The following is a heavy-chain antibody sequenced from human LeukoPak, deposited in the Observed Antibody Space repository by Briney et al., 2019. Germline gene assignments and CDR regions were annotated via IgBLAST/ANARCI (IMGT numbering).Heavy chain of an antibody. CDR1: GFTFSSYW. Sequence: GGSLRLSCAASGFTFSSYWMNWARQPPGKGLEWVASINHNGNVNYYVYSVKGRFTISRENAKNSLYLQMSNLRAEETAVYFCARGGGLDVWGQGAPVTVSS. J-gene: IGHJ6*02. D-gene: IGHD3-16*01. CDR3: ARGGGLDV. V-gene: IGHV3-7*03. CDR2: INHNGNVN.